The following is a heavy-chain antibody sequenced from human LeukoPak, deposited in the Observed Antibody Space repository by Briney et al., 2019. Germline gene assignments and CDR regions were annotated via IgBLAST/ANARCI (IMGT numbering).Heavy chain of an antibody. V-gene: IGHV3-7*05. CDR3: VRERTNYYDSSGYY. CDR2: IKQDGSEK. Sequence: GGSLRLSCAASGFTFSSYWMSWVRQAPGKGLEWVANIKQDGSEKYYVDSVKGRFTISRDNAKNSLYLEMNSLRAEDTAVYYCVRERTNYYDSSGYYWGQGTLVTVCS. CDR1: GFTFSSYW. D-gene: IGHD3-22*01. J-gene: IGHJ4*02.